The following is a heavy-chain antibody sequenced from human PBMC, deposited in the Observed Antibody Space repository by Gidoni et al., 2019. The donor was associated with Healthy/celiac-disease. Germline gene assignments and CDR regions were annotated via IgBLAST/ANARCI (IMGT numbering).Heavy chain of an antibody. CDR2: INPSGGST. CDR3: ARGLRPQAARGSGSLGENWYFDL. J-gene: IGHJ2*01. D-gene: IGHD3-10*01. V-gene: IGHV1-46*01. CDR1: GYTFTSYY. Sequence: QVQLVQSGAEVKKPGASVKVSCKASGYTFTSYYMHWVRQAPGQGLEWMGIINPSGGSTSYAQKFQGRVTMTRDTSTSTVYMELSSLRSEDTAVYYCARGLRPQAARGSGSLGENWYFDLWGRGTLVTVSS.